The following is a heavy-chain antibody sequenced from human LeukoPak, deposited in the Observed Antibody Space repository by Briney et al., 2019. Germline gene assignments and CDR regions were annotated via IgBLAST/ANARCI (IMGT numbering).Heavy chain of an antibody. Sequence: ASVKVSCKASGYTFTSYYMHWVRQAPGQGLEWMGLINPSGSSTSYAQKFQGRLSLTRDMSTSTDYMELSRLRSDDTAVYYCASEVVVEAFDIWGQGTMVTVSS. CDR3: ASEVVVEAFDI. V-gene: IGHV1-46*01. CDR2: INPSGSST. D-gene: IGHD2-15*01. J-gene: IGHJ3*02. CDR1: GYTFTSYY.